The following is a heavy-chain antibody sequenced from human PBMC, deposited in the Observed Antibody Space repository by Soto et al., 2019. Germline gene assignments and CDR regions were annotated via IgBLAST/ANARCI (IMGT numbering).Heavy chain of an antibody. V-gene: IGHV4-30-4*01. CDR2: IFYTGSS. CDR1: GDPLSSGDYY. Sequence: QVQLQESGPGLVKPSQTLSLTCTVSGDPLSSGDYYWSWIRQRPGKGLEWIGYIFYTGSSYYNPSLRSRVSISVDTSKNQFSLNVGSVSAADTAVYYWARGTGTMARAVLLDWGQGTLITVSS. J-gene: IGHJ4*02. CDR3: ARGTGTMARAVLLD. D-gene: IGHD3-10*01.